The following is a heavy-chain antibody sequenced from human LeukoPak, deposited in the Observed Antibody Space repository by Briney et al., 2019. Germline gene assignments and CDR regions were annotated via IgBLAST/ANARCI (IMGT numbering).Heavy chain of an antibody. Sequence: GGSLRLSCAASGFTVSSNYINWVRQAPGKGLEWVAGISYDGSSKYYADSVKGRFTISRDNSRNTLYLQMNSLRAEDTALYYCAKGTYSAYNSGCAYWGQGTLITVSS. D-gene: IGHD5-12*01. CDR1: GFTVSSNY. CDR2: ISYDGSSK. J-gene: IGHJ4*02. CDR3: AKGTYSAYNSGCAY. V-gene: IGHV3-30*18.